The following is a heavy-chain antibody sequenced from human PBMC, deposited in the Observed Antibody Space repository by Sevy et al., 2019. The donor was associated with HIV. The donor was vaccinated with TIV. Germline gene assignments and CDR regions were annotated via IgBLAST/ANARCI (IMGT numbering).Heavy chain of an antibody. CDR2: ISAYNGNR. CDR1: GYTFTSYG. J-gene: IGHJ5*02. CDR3: ARDGVEMATITSSWWFDP. D-gene: IGHD5-12*01. Sequence: ASVKVSCKASGYTFTSYGISWVRQAPGQGLEWMGCISAYNGNRNYAQMLQGRVTMTTDTSTSTAYMELRSLRSDDTAVYYCARDGVEMATITSSWWFDPWGQGTLVTVSS. V-gene: IGHV1-18*04.